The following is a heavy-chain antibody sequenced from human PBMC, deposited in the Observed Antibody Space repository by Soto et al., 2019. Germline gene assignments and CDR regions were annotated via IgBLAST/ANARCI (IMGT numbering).Heavy chain of an antibody. CDR3: GRILLGTTFDY. Sequence: ASVKVSCKASGYTFTSYGISWVRQAPGQGLEWMGWISAYNGNTNYAQKLQGRVTTTTDTSTSTAYMELRSLRSDDTAVYYCGRILLGTTFDYLVQGTLVTVSS. CDR2: ISAYNGNT. J-gene: IGHJ4*02. D-gene: IGHD3-16*01. CDR1: GYTFTSYG. V-gene: IGHV1-18*01.